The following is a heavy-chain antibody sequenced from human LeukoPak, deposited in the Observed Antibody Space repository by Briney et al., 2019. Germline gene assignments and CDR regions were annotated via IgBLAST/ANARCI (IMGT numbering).Heavy chain of an antibody. CDR2: IYYSGST. CDR3: ASQRYYDSSGYPSLIYYFDY. J-gene: IGHJ4*02. V-gene: IGHV4-59*01. CDR1: GGSISSYY. D-gene: IGHD3-22*01. Sequence: SETLSLTCTVSGGSISSYYWSWIRRPPGKGLEWIGYIYYSGSTNYNPSLKSRVTISVDTPKNQFSLKLSSVTAADTAVYYCASQRYYDSSGYPSLIYYFDYWGQGTLVTVSS.